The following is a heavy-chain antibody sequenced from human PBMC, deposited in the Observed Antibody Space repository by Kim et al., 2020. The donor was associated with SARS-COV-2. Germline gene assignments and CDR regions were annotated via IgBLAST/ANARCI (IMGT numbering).Heavy chain of an antibody. V-gene: IGHV4-34*01. J-gene: IGHJ4*02. D-gene: IGHD3-22*01. CDR1: GGSFSGYY. CDR2: INHSGST. CDR3: ARSETRDYEVYDSSGTFGY. Sequence: SETLSLTCAVYGGSFSGYYWSWIRQPPGKGLEWIGEINHSGSTNYNQSLKSRVTISVDTSKNQFSLKLSSVTAADTAVYYCARSETRDYEVYDSSGTFGYWGQGTLVTVSS.